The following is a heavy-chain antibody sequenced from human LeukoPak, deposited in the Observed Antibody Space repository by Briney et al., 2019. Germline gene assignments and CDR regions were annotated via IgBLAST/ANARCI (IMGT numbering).Heavy chain of an antibody. V-gene: IGHV4-31*03. CDR2: INYSGST. Sequence: QTSETLSLTCTVSGGAISSGGHYWSWIRQHPGKGLEWIGYINYSGSTYYNPSLKSRFTISVGTSQNQLSLKVTSVTAADTAMYYCASLYSKSWHFDYWGQGTLVTVSS. D-gene: IGHD6-13*01. CDR1: GGAISSGGHY. CDR3: ASLYSKSWHFDY. J-gene: IGHJ4*02.